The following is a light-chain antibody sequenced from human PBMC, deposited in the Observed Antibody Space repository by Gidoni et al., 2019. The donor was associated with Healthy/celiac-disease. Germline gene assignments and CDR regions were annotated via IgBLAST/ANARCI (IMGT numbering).Light chain of an antibody. Sequence: EMVLTQSPGTLSLSPGERATLSCRASQRVSSSYLAWYQQKPGKAPRLLIYGASSRATGIPDRFSGSGSGPDFTLTISRLEPEDFAVYYCQQYGSSPQSFGQGTKLEIK. CDR2: GAS. V-gene: IGKV3-20*01. CDR1: QRVSSSY. J-gene: IGKJ2*03. CDR3: QQYGSSPQS.